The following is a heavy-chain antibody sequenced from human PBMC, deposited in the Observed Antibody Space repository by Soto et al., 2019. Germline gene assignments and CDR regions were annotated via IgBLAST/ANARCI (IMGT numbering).Heavy chain of an antibody. CDR2: IKSKTDGGTI. D-gene: IGHD2-2*01. CDR3: AKGDCSFTSCYYFEE. CDR1: GFTFNNAG. V-gene: IGHV3-15*07. Sequence: PGGSLRLSCAASGFTFNNAGMNWVLQAPGKGLEWVGRIKSKTDGGTIDYAAPVKGRFTISRDDSKNTLYLQMNSLRAEDTAVYYCAKGDCSFTSCYYFEEWGQGAGVTVAS. J-gene: IGHJ4*02.